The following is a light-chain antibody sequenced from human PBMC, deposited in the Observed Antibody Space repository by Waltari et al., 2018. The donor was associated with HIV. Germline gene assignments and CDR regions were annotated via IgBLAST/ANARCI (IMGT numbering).Light chain of an antibody. V-gene: IGLV3-21*04. Sequence: SYVLTQPPSVSVDPGETARITCGGTNIGSKSVQWYQQKPVQSPVLVIYDDNDRPSGIPGRFSGSSSGNTATLTISRVEAGDEADYYCQVWDTTTDQWVFGGGTELAVL. CDR2: DDN. CDR1: NIGSKS. CDR3: QVWDTTTDQWV. J-gene: IGLJ3*02.